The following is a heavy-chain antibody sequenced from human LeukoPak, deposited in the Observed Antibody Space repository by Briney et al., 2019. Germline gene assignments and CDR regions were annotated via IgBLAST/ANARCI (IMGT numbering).Heavy chain of an antibody. CDR1: GGSFRGYY. J-gene: IGHJ4*02. Sequence: KPSETLSLTCAVYGGSFRGYYWSWIRQPPGKGVEWIGEINHSGSTNYNPSLKSRVTISVDTSKNQFSLKLSSVTAADTAVYYCARGEYYYGSGSYSHWGQGTLVTVSS. CDR2: INHSGST. V-gene: IGHV4-34*01. D-gene: IGHD3-10*01. CDR3: ARGEYYYGSGSYSH.